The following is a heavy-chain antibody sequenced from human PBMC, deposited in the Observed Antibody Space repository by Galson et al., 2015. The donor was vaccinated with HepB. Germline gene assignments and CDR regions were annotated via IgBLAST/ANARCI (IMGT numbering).Heavy chain of an antibody. CDR3: ARGGQPPRVALDGFDI. D-gene: IGHD5-12*01. CDR1: GFTFSRYE. J-gene: IGHJ3*02. V-gene: IGHV3-48*03. Sequence: SLRLSCAASGFTFSRYEMSWVRQAPGKGLEWVSYISSGDSTIYYADSVKGRFTISRDNAKSSLYLQMNSLRAEDTAVYYCARGGQPPRVALDGFDIWGQGTMVTVSS. CDR2: ISSGDSTI.